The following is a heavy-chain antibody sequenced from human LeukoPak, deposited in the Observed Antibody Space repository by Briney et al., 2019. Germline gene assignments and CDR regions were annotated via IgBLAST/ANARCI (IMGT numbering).Heavy chain of an antibody. D-gene: IGHD3-3*01. Sequence: ASVTVSCKASGYTFTGYYMHWVRQAPGQGLEWMGWINPNSGGTNYAQKFQGRVTMTRDTSIRTAYMELSRLTSDDTAVYYCARGPTYDFWSGYYLSADPWGQGTLVTVSS. CDR3: ARGPTYDFWSGYYLSADP. CDR1: GYTFTGYY. V-gene: IGHV1-2*02. J-gene: IGHJ5*02. CDR2: INPNSGGT.